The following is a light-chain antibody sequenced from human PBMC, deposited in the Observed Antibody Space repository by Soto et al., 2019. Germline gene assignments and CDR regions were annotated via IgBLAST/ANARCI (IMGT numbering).Light chain of an antibody. V-gene: IGKV3-11*01. J-gene: IGKJ3*01. CDR3: QQRGNWPPGFT. Sequence: EIVVTQSPATLSVSPGERVTLSCRASQSVSNSLAWYQQKGGRAPRLLIYDTSNRATGIPARFSGSGSGTDFTLTISSLETEDSAVYYCQQRGNWPPGFTFGPGTKVDIK. CDR2: DTS. CDR1: QSVSNS.